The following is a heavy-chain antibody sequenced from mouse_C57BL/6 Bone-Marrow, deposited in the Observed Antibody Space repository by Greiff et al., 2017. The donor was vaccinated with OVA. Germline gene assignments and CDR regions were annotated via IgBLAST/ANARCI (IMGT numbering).Heavy chain of an antibody. V-gene: IGHV5-17*01. CDR3: ARSHPHSSLDY. Sequence: EVKVEESGGGLVKPGGSLKLSCAASGFTFSDYGMHWVRQAPEKGLEWVAYISSGSSTIYYADTVKGRFTISRDNAKNTLFLQMTSLRSEDTAMYYCARSHPHSSLDYWGQGTTLTVSS. J-gene: IGHJ2*01. D-gene: IGHD2-12*01. CDR2: ISSGSSTI. CDR1: GFTFSDYG.